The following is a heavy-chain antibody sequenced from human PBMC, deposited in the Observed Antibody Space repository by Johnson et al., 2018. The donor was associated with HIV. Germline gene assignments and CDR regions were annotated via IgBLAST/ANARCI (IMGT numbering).Heavy chain of an antibody. D-gene: IGHD3-22*01. Sequence: QVQLVESGGGVVQPGRSPRLSCAASGFTFSSYAMHWVRQAPGKGLEWVTVISYDGSNKYYADSVKGRFTISRDNSKNTLYLQMNSLRAEDTAVYYCAREGYDSSGYSDAFDIWGQGTMVTVSS. J-gene: IGHJ3*02. CDR1: GFTFSSYA. CDR2: ISYDGSNK. V-gene: IGHV3-30*04. CDR3: AREGYDSSGYSDAFDI.